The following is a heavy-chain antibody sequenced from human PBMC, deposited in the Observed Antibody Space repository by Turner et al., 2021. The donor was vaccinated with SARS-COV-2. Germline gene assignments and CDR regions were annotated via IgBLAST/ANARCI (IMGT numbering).Heavy chain of an antibody. Sequence: QVQLVESGGGVVQPGRSLRLSCAASGFTFSSYAMHWVRQAPGKGREWVAVISYDGSNKYYADSVKGRFTISRDNSKNTLYLQMNSLRAEDTAVYYCARVTDYYGSGSYYTSYYYGMDVWGQGTTVTVSS. CDR2: ISYDGSNK. V-gene: IGHV3-30-3*01. D-gene: IGHD3-10*01. J-gene: IGHJ6*02. CDR1: GFTFSSYA. CDR3: ARVTDYYGSGSYYTSYYYGMDV.